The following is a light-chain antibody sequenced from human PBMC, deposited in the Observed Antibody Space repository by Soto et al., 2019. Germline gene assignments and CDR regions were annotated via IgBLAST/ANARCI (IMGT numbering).Light chain of an antibody. Sequence: PGERATLSCRASESISSHYIAWYQHKPGQAPRLLIFGASTRATGIPDRFSGSWSGTDFTLTISRLEPEDFAMYYCQNFGDSPFTFVPRT. CDR2: GAS. CDR1: ESISSHY. CDR3: QNFGDSPFT. J-gene: IGKJ3*01. V-gene: IGKV3-20*01.